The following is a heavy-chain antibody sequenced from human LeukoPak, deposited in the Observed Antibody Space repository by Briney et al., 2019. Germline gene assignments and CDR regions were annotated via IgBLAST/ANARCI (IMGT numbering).Heavy chain of an antibody. CDR3: ARSADGYTCGHFDF. CDR1: GYTFTAYY. J-gene: IGHJ4*02. CDR2: INPNTGDT. V-gene: IGHV1-2*02. D-gene: IGHD5-18*01. Sequence: ASVTVSCKASGYTFTAYYMHWVRQAPGQGLEWMGWINPNTGDTNYAQNFQGRVTMNRDTSIGTAYMELSSLRSDDTAVYYCARSADGYTCGHFDFWGQGTLVTVSS.